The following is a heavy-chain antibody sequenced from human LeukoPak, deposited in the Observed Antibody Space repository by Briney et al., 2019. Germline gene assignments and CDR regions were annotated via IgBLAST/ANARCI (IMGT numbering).Heavy chain of an antibody. V-gene: IGHV4-39*01. Sequence: SETLSLTCTVSGGSISSSSHYWGWIRQPPGKGLEWIGGMYYTGSTYYNPSLKSRVTISVDTSKNQFSLKLSSVTAADTAVYYCARVRGLYYHRLQYYFDYWGQGTLVTVSS. CDR2: MYYTGST. CDR1: GGSISSSSHY. J-gene: IGHJ4*02. D-gene: IGHD3-10*01. CDR3: ARVRGLYYHRLQYYFDY.